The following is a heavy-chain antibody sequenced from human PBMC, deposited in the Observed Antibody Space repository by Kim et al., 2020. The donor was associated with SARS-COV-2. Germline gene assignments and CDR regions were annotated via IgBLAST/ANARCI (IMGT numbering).Heavy chain of an antibody. CDR1: GYTFTGYY. D-gene: IGHD3-9*01. CDR3: ARGGPVLTGYYYFDY. V-gene: IGHV1-2*04. CDR2: INPNSGGT. J-gene: IGHJ4*02. Sequence: ASVKVSCKASGYTFTGYYMHWVRQAPGQGLEWMGWINPNSGGTNYAQKFQGWVTMTRDTSISTAYMELSRLRSDDTAVYYCARGGPVLTGYYYFDYWGQGTLVTVSS.